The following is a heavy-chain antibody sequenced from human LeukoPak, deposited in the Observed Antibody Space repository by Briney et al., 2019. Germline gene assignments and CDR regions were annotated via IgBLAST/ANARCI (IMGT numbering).Heavy chain of an antibody. V-gene: IGHV2-5*02. CDR1: GFSLTTNSDG. CDR3: AHFAYNSGWNSFDS. D-gene: IGHD3-22*01. Sequence: SGPTLVNPTQTLTLTCSFSGFSLTTNSDGVGWIRQPPGKGLEWLALIYGDNEKRYSPSLKTWFTITKVGSKNQVVFTMTNMDPVDTATYFCAHFAYNSGWNSFDSWGQGTLVTVSS. CDR2: IYGDNEK. J-gene: IGHJ5*01.